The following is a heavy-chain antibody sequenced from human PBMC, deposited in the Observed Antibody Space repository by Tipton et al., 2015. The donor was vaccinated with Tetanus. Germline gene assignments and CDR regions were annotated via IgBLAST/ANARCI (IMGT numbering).Heavy chain of an antibody. D-gene: IGHD3-3*01. J-gene: IGHJ4*02. V-gene: IGHV4-4*01. Sequence: TLSLTCDVSGGPVSSSNWWSWVRQAPGKGLEWIGGIYYSGTTNYNPSLKSRVTISTDKSKNQVSLRLNSVTAADTAVYFCARANFDFSKKGPFDSWGQGILVTVSA. CDR2: IYYSGTT. CDR3: ARANFDFSKKGPFDS. CDR1: GGPVSSSNW.